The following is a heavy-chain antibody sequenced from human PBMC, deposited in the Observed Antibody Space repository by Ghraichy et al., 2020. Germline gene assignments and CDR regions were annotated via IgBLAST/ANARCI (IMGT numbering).Heavy chain of an antibody. CDR3: ARGYSSGWYVGY. J-gene: IGHJ4*02. CDR1: GGSISGYY. D-gene: IGHD6-19*01. Sequence: SETLSLTCTVSGGSISGYYWTWIRQPPGKGQEWIGYIYYSGSTNYNPSLKSRVTISVDTSKNQFSLKLSSVTAADTAVYYCARGYSSGWYVGYWGQGTLVTVSS. V-gene: IGHV4-59*12. CDR2: IYYSGST.